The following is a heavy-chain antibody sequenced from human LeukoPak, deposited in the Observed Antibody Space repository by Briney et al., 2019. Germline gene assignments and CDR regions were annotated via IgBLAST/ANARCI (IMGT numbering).Heavy chain of an antibody. CDR1: GFTFSSYG. D-gene: IGHD6-13*01. J-gene: IGHJ4*02. Sequence: GGSLRLSCAASGFTFSSYGMHWVRQAPGKGLEWVAVISYDGSNKYYADSVKGRFTISRDNSKNALYLQMNSLRAEDTAVYYCAKDEGPGIAAAGGYWSQGTLVTVSS. V-gene: IGHV3-30*18. CDR2: ISYDGSNK. CDR3: AKDEGPGIAAAGGY.